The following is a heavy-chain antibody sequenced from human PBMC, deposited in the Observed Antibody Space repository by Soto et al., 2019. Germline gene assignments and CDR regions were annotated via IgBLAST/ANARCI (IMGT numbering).Heavy chain of an antibody. D-gene: IGHD3-3*01. J-gene: IGHJ4*02. CDR3: STSPEVGVRGGF. CDR1: GFTFSAYN. CDR2: ISTRSQYI. V-gene: IGHV3-21*01. Sequence: EVQLVESGGGLVKPAESLRLSCVGSGFTFSAYNINWVRQAPGKGLEWVSSISTRSQYIYQPVSMKGRVTISRDDAKNSVYLQMNGLRADDTAVYYSSTSPEVGVRGGFWGQGTLVTVSS.